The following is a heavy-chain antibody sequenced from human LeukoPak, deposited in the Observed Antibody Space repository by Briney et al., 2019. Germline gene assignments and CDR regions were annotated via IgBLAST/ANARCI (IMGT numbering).Heavy chain of an antibody. V-gene: IGHV1-46*01. J-gene: IGHJ4*02. D-gene: IGHD3-22*01. Sequence: ASVKVSCKASGYSFTSNYIHWVRQAPGQGLEWMGMIYPRDGSTSYAQKFQSRVTVTRDTSTSTVHMELSGLRSEDTAVYYCAFYYDSSGYYLIPHFDYWGQGTLVTVSS. CDR3: AFYYDSSGYYLIPHFDY. CDR1: GYSFTSNY. CDR2: IYPRDGST.